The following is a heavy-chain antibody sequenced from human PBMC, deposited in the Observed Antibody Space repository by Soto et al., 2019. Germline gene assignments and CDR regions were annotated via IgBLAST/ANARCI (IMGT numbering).Heavy chain of an antibody. CDR2: IFNSETT. V-gene: IGHV4-59*01. J-gene: IGHJ4*02. CDR1: GGSIREFY. Sequence: KASETLSLTCTVSGGSIREFYWSWIRQPPGKGLQWIGYIFNSETTNYAPSLRSRVAISRDTSKNQFSLRLSSVTAADTAVYYCARCRDTSAYVPFCDYWGQGTLVTVSS. CDR3: ARCRDTSAYVPFCDY. D-gene: IGHD3-22*01.